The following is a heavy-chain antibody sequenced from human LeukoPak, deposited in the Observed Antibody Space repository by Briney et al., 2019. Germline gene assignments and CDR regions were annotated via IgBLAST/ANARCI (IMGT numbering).Heavy chain of an antibody. Sequence: ASVKVSCSPSGGTFSSYAISWVRQAPEQGLEWLGGIIPIFGTANYAQKFQGRVTITADESTSTAYMELSSLRSEDTAVYYCARGPSWYEDAFDIWGQGTMVTVSS. CDR1: GGTFSSYA. CDR2: IIPIFGTA. V-gene: IGHV1-69*13. D-gene: IGHD6-13*01. J-gene: IGHJ3*02. CDR3: ARGPSWYEDAFDI.